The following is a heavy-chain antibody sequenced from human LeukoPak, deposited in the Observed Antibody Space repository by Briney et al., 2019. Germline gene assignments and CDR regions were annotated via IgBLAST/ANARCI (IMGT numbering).Heavy chain of an antibody. CDR2: IYYSGST. Sequence: SETLSLTCAVYGGSFSGYYWSWIRQPPGKGLEWIGSIYYSGSTYYNPSLKSRVTISVDTSKNQFSLKLSSVTAADTAVYYCARRNIYDILTGYYTPFDYWGQGTLVTVSS. CDR3: ARRNIYDILTGYYTPFDY. V-gene: IGHV4-34*01. CDR1: GGSFSGYY. J-gene: IGHJ4*02. D-gene: IGHD3-9*01.